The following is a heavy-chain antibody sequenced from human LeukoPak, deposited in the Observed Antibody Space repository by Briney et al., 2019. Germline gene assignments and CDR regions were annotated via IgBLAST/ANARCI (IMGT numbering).Heavy chain of an antibody. Sequence: TSETLSLTCAVYGGSFSGYYWSWIRQPPGKGLEWIGEINHSGSTNYNPSLKSRVTISVDTSKNQFSLKLSSVTAADTAVYYCARRGVLYSGSYLYWGQGTLVTVSS. CDR1: GGSFSGYY. V-gene: IGHV4-34*01. D-gene: IGHD1-26*01. CDR2: INHSGST. J-gene: IGHJ4*02. CDR3: ARRGVLYSGSYLY.